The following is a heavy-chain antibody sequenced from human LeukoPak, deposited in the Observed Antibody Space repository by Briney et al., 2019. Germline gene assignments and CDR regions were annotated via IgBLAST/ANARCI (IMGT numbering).Heavy chain of an antibody. CDR3: SRDPVAFPYFFDS. CDR2: ISGDGVSP. V-gene: IGHV3-23*01. Sequence: GGSLRLSCSASGFTFNNYALTWVRQTPGKGLECVSAISGDGVSPYYAASVRGRFTISRDNSKNTLYLQMNSLRVEDAAVYLCSRDPVAFPYFFDSWGQGTLVTVSS. J-gene: IGHJ4*02. CDR1: GFTFNNYA.